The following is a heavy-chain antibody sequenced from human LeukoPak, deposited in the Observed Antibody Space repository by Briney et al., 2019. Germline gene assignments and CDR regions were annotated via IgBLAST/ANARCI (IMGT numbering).Heavy chain of an antibody. CDR1: GGSISSGSYY. CDR3: ARSIIVGATGWFDP. J-gene: IGHJ5*02. CDR2: IYTSGST. D-gene: IGHD1-26*01. V-gene: IGHV4-61*02. Sequence: SETLSLTCTVSGGSISSGSYYWSWIQQPAGKGLEWIGRIYTSGSTNYNPSLKSRVTISVDTSKNQFSLKLSSVTAADTAVYYCARSIIVGATGWFDPWGQGTLVTVSP.